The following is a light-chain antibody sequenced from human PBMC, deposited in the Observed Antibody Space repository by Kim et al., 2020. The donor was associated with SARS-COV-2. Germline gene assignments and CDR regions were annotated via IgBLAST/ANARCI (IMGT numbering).Light chain of an antibody. CDR1: SSDVGAYKY. CDR3: SSYARSSSYV. CDR2: DVS. Sequence: QSALTQPASVSGSPGQSITISCTGTSSDVGAYKYVSWYQQHPGNAPELMIFDVSERPSGISNRFSGSKSGNTASLTISGLQAEDEADYYCSSYARSSSYVFGTGTKVTVL. J-gene: IGLJ1*01. V-gene: IGLV2-14*01.